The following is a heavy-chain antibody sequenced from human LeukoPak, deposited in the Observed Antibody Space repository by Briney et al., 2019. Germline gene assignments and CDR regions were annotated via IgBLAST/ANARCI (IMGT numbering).Heavy chain of an antibody. Sequence: GGPLRLSCVVSGFIFRDYAMSWVRQAPGEGLEWVAGISDNGGGPYYADSLKGRFTISRDNSKNILYLQMNSLRAEDTAVYYCAKEIGRLGVPLYDYWGRGTLVTASS. CDR3: AKEIGRLGVPLYDY. CDR2: ISDNGGGP. CDR1: GFIFRDYA. D-gene: IGHD3/OR15-3a*01. V-gene: IGHV3-23*01. J-gene: IGHJ4*01.